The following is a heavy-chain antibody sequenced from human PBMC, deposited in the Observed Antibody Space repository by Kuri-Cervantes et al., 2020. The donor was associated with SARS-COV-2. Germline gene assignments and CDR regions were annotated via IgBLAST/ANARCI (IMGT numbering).Heavy chain of an antibody. Sequence: GGSLRLSCAASGFTFSSYGMHWVRQAPGKGLEWVAVISYDGSNKYYADSVKGRFTISRDNSKNTLHLQMNSLRAEDTAVYYCARDQLARNYYYYMDVWGKGTTVTVSS. J-gene: IGHJ6*03. CDR3: ARDQLARNYYYYMDV. V-gene: IGHV3-30*03. CDR1: GFTFSSYG. D-gene: IGHD1-1*01. CDR2: ISYDGSNK.